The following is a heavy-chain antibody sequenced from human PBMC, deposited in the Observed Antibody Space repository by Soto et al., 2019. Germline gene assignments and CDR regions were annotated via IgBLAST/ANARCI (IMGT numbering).Heavy chain of an antibody. J-gene: IGHJ4*02. V-gene: IGHV3-30*04. Sequence: GGSLRLSCAASGFTFSSYAMHWVRQAPGKGLEWVAVISYDGSNKYYADSVKGRFTISRDNSKNTLYLQMNSLRAEDTAVYYCARSLGGSYYLDYWGQGTLVTVSS. CDR1: GFTFSSYA. CDR2: ISYDGSNK. CDR3: ARSLGGSYYLDY. D-gene: IGHD7-27*01.